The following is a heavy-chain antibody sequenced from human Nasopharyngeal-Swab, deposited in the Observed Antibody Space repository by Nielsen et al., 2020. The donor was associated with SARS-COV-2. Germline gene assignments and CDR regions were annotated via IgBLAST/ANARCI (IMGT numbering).Heavy chain of an antibody. CDR1: GFTVSSNY. J-gene: IGHJ4*02. D-gene: IGHD3-3*01. CDR2: IWYDGSNK. V-gene: IGHV3-33*08. Sequence: GESPKISCAASGFTVSSNYMSWVRQAPGKGLEWVAVIWYDGSNKYYADSVKGRFTISRDNSKNTLYLQMNSLRAEDTAVYYCARDRSLRFLEWLLLYWGQGTLVTVSS. CDR3: ARDRSLRFLEWLLLY.